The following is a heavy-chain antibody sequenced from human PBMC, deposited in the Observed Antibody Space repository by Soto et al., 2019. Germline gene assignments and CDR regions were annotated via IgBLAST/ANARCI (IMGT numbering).Heavy chain of an antibody. CDR2: ISGSGSST. Sequence: VQLLESGGGLVQPGGSLRLSCAASGFTFSSYAMSWVRQAPGKGLEWVSAISGSGSSTYYTDSVKGRFTISRDNSKNTLYLQMNSLRAEDTAIYYCAKASVWIVVVPAAEYWGQGTLVTVSS. J-gene: IGHJ4*02. CDR1: GFTFSSYA. D-gene: IGHD2-2*01. V-gene: IGHV3-23*01. CDR3: AKASVWIVVVPAAEY.